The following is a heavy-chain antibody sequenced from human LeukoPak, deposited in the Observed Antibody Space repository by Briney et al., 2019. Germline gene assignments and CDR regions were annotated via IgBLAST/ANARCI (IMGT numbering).Heavy chain of an antibody. CDR3: ARGYDYGDYVGDFDY. Sequence: ASVKVSCKASGYTFTSYPISWVRQAPGQGLEWVGWTTTYNDTTNYAQKLQGRVTMITDTSTSTAYMDLRGLRSDDTAVYYCARGYDYGDYVGDFDYWGQGTLVTVSS. CDR1: GYTFTSYP. J-gene: IGHJ4*02. CDR2: TTTYNDTT. V-gene: IGHV1-18*01. D-gene: IGHD4-17*01.